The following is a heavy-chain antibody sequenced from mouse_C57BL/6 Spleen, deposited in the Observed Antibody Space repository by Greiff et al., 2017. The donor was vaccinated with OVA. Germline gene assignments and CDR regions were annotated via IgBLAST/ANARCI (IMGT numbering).Heavy chain of an antibody. CDR1: GYAFSSYW. V-gene: IGHV1-80*01. Sequence: QVQLKQSGAELVKPGASVKISCKASGYAFSSYWMYWVKQRPGKGLEWIGQIYPGDGDTNYNGKFKGKATLTADKSSSTAYMQLSSLTSEDSAVYFCARSNYGSSFDYWGQGTTLTVSS. CDR2: IYPGDGDT. D-gene: IGHD1-1*01. J-gene: IGHJ2*01. CDR3: ARSNYGSSFDY.